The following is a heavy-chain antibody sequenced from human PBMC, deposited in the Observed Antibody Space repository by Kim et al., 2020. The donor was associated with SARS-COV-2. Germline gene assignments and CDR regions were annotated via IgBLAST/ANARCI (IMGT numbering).Heavy chain of an antibody. Sequence: RVTISVDTSKNQFSLKLSSVTAADTAVYYCARLVSITIFGVIIAPGCFDPWGQGTLVTVSS. V-gene: IGHV4-59*01. CDR3: ARLVSITIFGVIIAPGCFDP. D-gene: IGHD3-3*01. J-gene: IGHJ5*02.